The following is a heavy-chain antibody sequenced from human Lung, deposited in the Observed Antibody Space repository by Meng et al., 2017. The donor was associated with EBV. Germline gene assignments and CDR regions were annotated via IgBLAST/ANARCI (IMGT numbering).Heavy chain of an antibody. CDR2: ISAYNGNT. V-gene: IGHV1-18*01. D-gene: IGHD1-1*01. J-gene: IGHJ4*02. CDR3: ARVDEETIDY. CDR1: GYTLTSDG. Sequence: QVRLVSSGAEVKKPRASVKDSCKASGYTLTSDGISWVRQAPGQWLEWMGWISAYNGNTNYAQKLQGRVTMTTDTSTSTAYMELRSLRSDDTAVYYCARVDEETIDYWGQGTLVTVSS.